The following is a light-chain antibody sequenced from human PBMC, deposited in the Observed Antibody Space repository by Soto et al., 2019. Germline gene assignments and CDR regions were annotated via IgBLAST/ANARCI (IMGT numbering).Light chain of an antibody. J-gene: IGKJ4*01. Sequence: AIQLTQSPSSLSASVEDRVTITCRASQGISSALAWYQQKPGKAPKLLIYAASSLRSGVPSRFSGSGSGTDFTLTISSLQPQDFATYYCQQFNTYELTFGGGTKVEIK. CDR3: QQFNTYELT. CDR2: AAS. V-gene: IGKV1-13*02. CDR1: QGISSA.